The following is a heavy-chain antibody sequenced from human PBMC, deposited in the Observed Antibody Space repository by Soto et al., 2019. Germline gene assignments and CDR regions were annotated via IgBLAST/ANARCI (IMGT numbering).Heavy chain of an antibody. Sequence: SETLSFTGTVSGGSISSGGYYWSWIRQHPGKGLEWIGYIYYSGSTYYNPSLKSRVTVSVDTPKNQFSLKLSSVTAADTAVYYCARVVRWYLWYLDLWGRGTLVNASS. CDR2: IYYSGST. J-gene: IGHJ2*01. V-gene: IGHV4-31*03. CDR1: GGSISSGGYY. CDR3: ARVVRWYLWYLDL. D-gene: IGHD2-15*01.